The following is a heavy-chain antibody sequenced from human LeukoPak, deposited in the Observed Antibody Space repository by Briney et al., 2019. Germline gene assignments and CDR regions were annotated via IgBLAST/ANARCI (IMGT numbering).Heavy chain of an antibody. V-gene: IGHV3-23*01. J-gene: IGHJ4*02. CDR3: AKRGVVIRVILVGFHKEAYYFDS. CDR1: GITLSNYG. CDR2: ISGSGGNT. Sequence: PGGSLRLSCAVSGITLSNYGMSWVRQAPGKGLEWVSGISGSGGNTYYGDSVKGRFTISRDNSKNTLYLQMNSLRAEDTAVYFCAKRGVVIRVILVGFHKEAYYFDSWGQGALVTVSS. D-gene: IGHD3-22*01.